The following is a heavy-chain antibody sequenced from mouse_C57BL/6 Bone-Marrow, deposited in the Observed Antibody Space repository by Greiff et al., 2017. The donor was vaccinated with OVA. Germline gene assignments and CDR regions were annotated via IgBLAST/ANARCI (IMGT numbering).Heavy chain of an antibody. CDR3: AITPPNYYDGSSYVDY. Sequence: VQLQQPGAELVKPGASVKLSCKASGYTFTSYWMHWVKQRPGQGLEWIGMIHPNSGSTNYNEKFKSKATLTVDKSSSTAYMQLSSLTSEDSAVYYCAITPPNYYDGSSYVDYWGQGTTLTVSS. J-gene: IGHJ2*01. CDR1: GYTFTSYW. CDR2: IHPNSGST. D-gene: IGHD1-1*01. V-gene: IGHV1-64*01.